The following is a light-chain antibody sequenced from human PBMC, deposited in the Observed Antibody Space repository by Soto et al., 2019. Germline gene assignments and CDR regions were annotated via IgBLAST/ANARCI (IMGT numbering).Light chain of an antibody. V-gene: IGLV2-23*02. Sequence: QSALTQPASVSGSPGQSITISCTGTSSDVGSYNLVSWYQQHPGKAPKLMIYEDTKRPSGVSNRFSGSKSGNTASLTISGLQAEDEADYYCCSYAGSSTFVVFGGGTKVTV. CDR3: CSYAGSSTFVV. J-gene: IGLJ2*01. CDR1: SSDVGSYNL. CDR2: EDT.